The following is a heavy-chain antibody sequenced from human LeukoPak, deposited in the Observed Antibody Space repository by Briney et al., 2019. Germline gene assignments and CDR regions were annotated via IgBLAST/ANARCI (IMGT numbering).Heavy chain of an antibody. CDR3: ARVGGSGWRQRTYYFDY. CDR2: INHSGST. CDR1: GGSFSGYY. Sequence: SETLSLTCAAYGGSFSGYYWSWIRQPPGKGLEWIGEINHSGSTNYNPSLKSRVTISVDTSKNQFSLKLSSVTAADTAVYYCARVGGSGWRQRTYYFDYWGQGTLVTVSS. V-gene: IGHV4-34*01. D-gene: IGHD6-19*01. J-gene: IGHJ4*02.